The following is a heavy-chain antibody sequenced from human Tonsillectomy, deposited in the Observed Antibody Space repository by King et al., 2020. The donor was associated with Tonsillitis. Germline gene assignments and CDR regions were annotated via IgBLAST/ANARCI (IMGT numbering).Heavy chain of an antibody. V-gene: IGHV3-15*01. CDR1: GFTFSDAW. CDR3: TTTRRVTAAGTGGDFDN. J-gene: IGHJ4*02. CDR2: IKSKTDGETT. Sequence: VQLVESGGGLVKPGGSLRLSCAASGFTFSDAWMSWVRQAPGKGLEWVGRIKSKTDGETTDYIAPVRGRFAVARDDARNSLYIQMNSLQTEDTAVYYCTTTRRVTAAGTGGDFDNWGQGTQVTVSS. D-gene: IGHD6-13*01.